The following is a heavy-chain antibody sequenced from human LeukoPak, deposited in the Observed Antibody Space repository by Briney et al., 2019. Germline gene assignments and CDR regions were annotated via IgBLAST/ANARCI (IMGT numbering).Heavy chain of an antibody. CDR3: ARDPPLDGYNDASLHY. V-gene: IGHV3-7*01. J-gene: IGHJ4*02. Sequence: GGSLRLSCAASGFTFSSSWMSWVRQAPGKGLEWVANIKQDGSEKYYVDSVKGRFTISRDNAKNSLYLQMNSLRAEDTAVYYCARDPPLDGYNDASLHYWGQGTLVTVSS. D-gene: IGHD5-24*01. CDR2: IKQDGSEK. CDR1: GFTFSSSW.